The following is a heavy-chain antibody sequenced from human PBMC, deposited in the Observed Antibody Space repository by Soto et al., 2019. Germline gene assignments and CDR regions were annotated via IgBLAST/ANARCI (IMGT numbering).Heavy chain of an antibody. CDR2: IYYSGST. J-gene: IGHJ3*02. CDR1: GGSISSYY. D-gene: IGHD3-22*01. CDR3: ARGLISGYYLYDAFDI. Sequence: SENLSLTCTVYGGSISSYYWSWIRQPPGKGQEWSGYIYYSGSTNYNPSLKSRFTISVDTSKNQFSLKLSSVTAADTAVYYCARGLISGYYLYDAFDIWGQGTMVT. V-gene: IGHV4-59*01.